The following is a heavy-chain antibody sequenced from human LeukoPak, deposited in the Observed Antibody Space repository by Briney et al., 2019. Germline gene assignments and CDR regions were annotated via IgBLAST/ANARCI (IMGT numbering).Heavy chain of an antibody. CDR2: IRSKAYGGTT. CDR1: GFTFGDYA. CDR3: TRVWGSRRAILEWLLWPYYYYMDV. D-gene: IGHD3-3*01. Sequence: GGSLRLSCTASGFTFGDYAMSWVRQAPGKGLEWVGFIRSKAYGGTTEYAASVKGRFTISRDDSKSIAYLQMNGLKTEDTAVYYCTRVWGSRRAILEWLLWPYYYYMDVWGKGTTVTVSS. V-gene: IGHV3-49*04. J-gene: IGHJ6*03.